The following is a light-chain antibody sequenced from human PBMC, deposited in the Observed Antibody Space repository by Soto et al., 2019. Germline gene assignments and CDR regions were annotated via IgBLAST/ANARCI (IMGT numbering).Light chain of an antibody. V-gene: IGLV2-14*01. J-gene: IGLJ2*01. CDR2: DVN. Sequence: QSVLNQPASVSGSPGQSITIYCIGTISDIGGYNFISWYQHHPGKAPKHVIYDVNNRPSGISYRFSGSKSGNTASLTISGLQAEVEADYYCASYTRNTTLVFGGGTKLTVL. CDR1: ISDIGGYNF. CDR3: ASYTRNTTLV.